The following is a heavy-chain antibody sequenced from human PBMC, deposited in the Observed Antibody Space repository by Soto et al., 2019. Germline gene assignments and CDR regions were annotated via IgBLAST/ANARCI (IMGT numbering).Heavy chain of an antibody. Sequence: GGSLRPSWAASGFTFRSYAMDWVRQGPGKGLEGGAVISYGGSNKYYADSVKGRFTISRDNSKNTLYLQMNSLRAEDTAVYYCARALYSSSSGPDYWGQGTLVTVSS. J-gene: IGHJ4*02. CDR1: GFTFRSYA. V-gene: IGHV3-30-3*01. CDR2: ISYGGSNK. D-gene: IGHD6-6*01. CDR3: ARALYSSSSGPDY.